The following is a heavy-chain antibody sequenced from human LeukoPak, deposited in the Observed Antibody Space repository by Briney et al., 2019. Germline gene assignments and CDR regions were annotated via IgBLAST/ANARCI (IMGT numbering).Heavy chain of an antibody. V-gene: IGHV3-23*01. D-gene: IGHD2-21*02. Sequence: GGSLRLSCGASGFAFSSYTMGWVRQAPGKGLEWVSAITGSGDSTYYADSVKGRFTISRDNSKNTLYLQMNSLRAEDTAVYHCAKKPSYCGGDCFPYYFDHWGQGTLVTVSS. CDR3: AKKPSYCGGDCFPYYFDH. J-gene: IGHJ4*02. CDR2: ITGSGDST. CDR1: GFAFSSYT.